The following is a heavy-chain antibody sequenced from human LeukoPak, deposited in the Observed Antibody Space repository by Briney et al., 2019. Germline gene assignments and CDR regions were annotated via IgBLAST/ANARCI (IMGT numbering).Heavy chain of an antibody. J-gene: IGHJ5*02. V-gene: IGHV1-8*01. CDR3: ARMHYYDSGGSNWFDP. CDR1: GYTFTNYD. D-gene: IGHD3-10*01. CDR2: MNPNSGNT. Sequence: ASVKVSCKTSGYTFTNYDINWVRQAPGQGLEWMGWMNPNSGNTGYAQKFQGRVTMTTNTSINTAYMELSSLRSEDAAVYYCARMHYYDSGGSNWFDPWGQGTLVTVSS.